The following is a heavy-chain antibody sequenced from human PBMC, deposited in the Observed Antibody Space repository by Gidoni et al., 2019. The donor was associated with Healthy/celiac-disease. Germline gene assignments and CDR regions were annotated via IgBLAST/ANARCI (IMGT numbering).Heavy chain of an antibody. V-gene: IGHV3-33*01. Sequence: QVQLVESGGGVVQPGRSLRLSCAASGFTFSSYGMHWVRQAPGKGLEWVAVIWYDGSNKYYADSVKGRFTISRDNSKNTLYLQMNSLRAEDTAVYYCARGGQYYDSWNAFDIWGQGTMVTVSS. D-gene: IGHD3-22*01. CDR2: IWYDGSNK. J-gene: IGHJ3*02. CDR3: ARGGQYYDSWNAFDI. CDR1: GFTFSSYG.